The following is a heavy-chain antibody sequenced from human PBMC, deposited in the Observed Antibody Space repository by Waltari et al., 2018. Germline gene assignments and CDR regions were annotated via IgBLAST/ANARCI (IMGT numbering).Heavy chain of an antibody. J-gene: IGHJ3*02. CDR2: IYYSGST. CDR1: GGSISSSSYY. Sequence: QLQLQESGPGLVKPSETLSLTCTVSGGSISSSSYYWGWIRQPPGKGLEWIGSIYYSGSTYYNPSLKSRVTISVDTSKNQFSLKLSSVTAADTAVYYCARKDRLPNDAFDIWGQGTMVTVSS. V-gene: IGHV4-39*01. D-gene: IGHD2-15*01. CDR3: ARKDRLPNDAFDI.